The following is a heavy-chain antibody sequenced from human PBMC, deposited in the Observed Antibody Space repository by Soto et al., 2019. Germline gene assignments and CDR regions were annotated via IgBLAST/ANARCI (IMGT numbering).Heavy chain of an antibody. Sequence: QLQLQESGPGLVKPSETLSLTCTVSGGSISSSSYYWGWIRQPPGKGLEWIGSIYYSGSTYYNPSLKSRVTISVDTSKNQFSLKLSSVTAADTAVYYCARVLWFGELPFDYWGQGTLVTVSS. D-gene: IGHD3-10*01. CDR1: GGSISSSSYY. V-gene: IGHV4-39*01. CDR2: IYYSGST. CDR3: ARVLWFGELPFDY. J-gene: IGHJ4*02.